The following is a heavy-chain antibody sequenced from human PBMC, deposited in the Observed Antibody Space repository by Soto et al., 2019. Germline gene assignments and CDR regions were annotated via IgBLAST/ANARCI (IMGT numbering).Heavy chain of an antibody. Sequence: ASVKVSCKASGYTFTSYDINWVRQATGQGLEWMGWMNPNSGNTGYAQKFQGRVTMTRNTSISTAYMELSSLRSEDTAVYYCARGRQIITIFGVATRTPYYYMDVWGKGTTVTVSS. CDR1: GYTFTSYD. CDR2: MNPNSGNT. V-gene: IGHV1-8*01. D-gene: IGHD3-3*01. J-gene: IGHJ6*03. CDR3: ARGRQIITIFGVATRTPYYYMDV.